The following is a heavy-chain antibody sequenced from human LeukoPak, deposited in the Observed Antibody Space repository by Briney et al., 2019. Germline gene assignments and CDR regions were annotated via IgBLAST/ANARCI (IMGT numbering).Heavy chain of an antibody. CDR2: IYTSGST. CDR3: ARERSTVFDP. CDR1: GGSISSYY. J-gene: IGHJ5*02. D-gene: IGHD4-11*01. V-gene: IGHV4-4*07. Sequence: SETLSLTCTVSGGSISSYYWSWIRQPAGKGLDWIGRIYTSGSTNYNPSLKSRVTMSVDTSKNQFSLKLSSVTAADTAVYYCARERSTVFDPWGQGTLVTVSS.